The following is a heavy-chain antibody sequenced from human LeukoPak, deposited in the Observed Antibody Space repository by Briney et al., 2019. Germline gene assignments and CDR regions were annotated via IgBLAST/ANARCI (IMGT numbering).Heavy chain of an antibody. CDR1: GGSISSNSYY. CDR2: IYYSGST. V-gene: IGHV4-39*07. CDR3: ARGGYSYGPFDY. Sequence: SETLSLTCTVSGGSISSNSYYWGWIRQPPGKGLEWIGSIYYSGSTYYNPSLKSRVTISVDTSKNQFSLKLSSVTAADTAVYYCARGGYSYGPFDYWGQGTLVTVSS. J-gene: IGHJ4*02. D-gene: IGHD5-18*01.